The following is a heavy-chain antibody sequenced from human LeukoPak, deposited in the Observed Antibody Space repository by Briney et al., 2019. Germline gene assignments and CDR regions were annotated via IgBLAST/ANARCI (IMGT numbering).Heavy chain of an antibody. D-gene: IGHD6-19*01. V-gene: IGHV7-4-1*02. J-gene: IGHJ4*02. CDR3: VRGLDSSGWNGYFDY. CDR2: INTNTGKP. CDR1: GYTFTEYP. Sequence: ASVKVSCKTSGYTFTEYPINWVRQAPGQGLEWMGWINTNTGKPTYAQDFTGRFVFSLDTSVGTAYLQISSLKAEHTAVYFCVRGLDSSGWNGYFDYWGQGTLLTVSS.